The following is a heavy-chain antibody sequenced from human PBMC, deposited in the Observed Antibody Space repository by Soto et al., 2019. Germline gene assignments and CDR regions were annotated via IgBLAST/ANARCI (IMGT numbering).Heavy chain of an antibody. CDR3: ARGGGADMVYAIYYYYGMDV. Sequence: GGSLRLSCAASGFIFSSYGMNWVRQGPGKGLEWVSVISGSGDSTSYADSVKGRFTISRDNSKNTLYLQMNSLRAEDTAVYYCARGGGADMVYAIYYYYGMDVWGQGTTVTVSS. CDR1: GFIFSSYG. V-gene: IGHV3-23*01. CDR2: ISGSGDST. D-gene: IGHD2-8*01. J-gene: IGHJ6*02.